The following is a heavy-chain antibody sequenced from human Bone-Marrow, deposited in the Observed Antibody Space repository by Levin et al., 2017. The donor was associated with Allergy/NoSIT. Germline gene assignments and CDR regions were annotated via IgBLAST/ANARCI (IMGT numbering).Heavy chain of an antibody. V-gene: IGHV3-7*01. CDR2: IKQDGSEK. Sequence: ETLSLTCAASGFMFSSYWMSWVRQAPGKGLEWVANIKQDGSEKYYVDSVKGRSTISRDNAKNSLYLQMNSLRAEDTAIYYCARGGILGYCSGGSCYSGNDAFDIWGQGTMVTVSS. J-gene: IGHJ3*02. D-gene: IGHD2-15*01. CDR3: ARGGILGYCSGGSCYSGNDAFDI. CDR1: GFMFSSYW.